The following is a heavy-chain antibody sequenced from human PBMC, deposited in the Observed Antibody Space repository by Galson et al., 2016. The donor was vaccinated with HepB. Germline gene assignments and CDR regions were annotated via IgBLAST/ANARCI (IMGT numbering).Heavy chain of an antibody. J-gene: IGHJ5*02. CDR3: ARSFAPILEWPYSAFDP. CDR2: ISDTGSYT. Sequence: SLRLSCAASGFTFSDYYMSWIRQAPGKGLEWISYISDTGSYTNYADSVKGRFTISRDNAKNSLCLQMNSLRVEDTAVYLCARSFAPILEWPYSAFDPWGQGTLVTVSS. V-gene: IGHV3-11*06. CDR1: GFTFSDYY. D-gene: IGHD3-3*01.